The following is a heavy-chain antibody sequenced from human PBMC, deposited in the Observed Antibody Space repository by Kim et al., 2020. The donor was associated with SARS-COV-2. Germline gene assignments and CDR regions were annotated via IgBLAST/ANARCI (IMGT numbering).Heavy chain of an antibody. CDR1: GFTFSSYS. CDR2: ISSSSSYI. Sequence: GGSLRLSCAASGFTFSSYSMNWVRQAPGKGLEWVSSISSSSSYIYYADSVKGRFTISRDNAKNSLYLQMNSLRAEDTAVYYCARSNEYQLLSESWFDPWGQGTLVTISS. J-gene: IGHJ5*02. D-gene: IGHD2-2*01. V-gene: IGHV3-21*01. CDR3: ARSNEYQLLSESWFDP.